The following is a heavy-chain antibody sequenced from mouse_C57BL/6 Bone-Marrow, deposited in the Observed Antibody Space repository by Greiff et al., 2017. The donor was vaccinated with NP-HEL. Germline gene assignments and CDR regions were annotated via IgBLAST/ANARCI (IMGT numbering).Heavy chain of an antibody. Sequence: VQLQQSGPELVKPGASVKMSCKASGYTFTDYNMHWVKQSHGKSLEWIGYINPNNGGTSYNQKFKGKATLTVNKSSSTAYMELRSLTSEDSAVYYCARGRYYDYDYWYFDVWGTGTTVTVSS. CDR1: GYTFTDYN. V-gene: IGHV1-22*01. J-gene: IGHJ1*03. CDR3: ARGRYYDYDYWYFDV. D-gene: IGHD2-4*01. CDR2: INPNNGGT.